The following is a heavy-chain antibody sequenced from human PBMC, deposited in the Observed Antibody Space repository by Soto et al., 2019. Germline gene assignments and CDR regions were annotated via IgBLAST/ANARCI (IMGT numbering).Heavy chain of an antibody. CDR2: TYYRSRWYS. J-gene: IGHJ6*02. CDR3: ARSEEDSDYYYYGMDV. Sequence: SQTLSLTCVGSGDTVSSNSVAWNWVRQSPSRGLEWLGRTYYRSRWYSDYAVSVRSRIDTNADTSKNQVSLQLNSVTPEDTAVYYCARSEEDSDYYYYGMDVWGQGTTVTVS. D-gene: IGHD2-15*01. V-gene: IGHV6-1*01. CDR1: GDTVSSNSVA.